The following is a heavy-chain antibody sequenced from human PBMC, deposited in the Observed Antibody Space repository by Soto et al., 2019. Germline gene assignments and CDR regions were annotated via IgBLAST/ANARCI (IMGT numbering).Heavy chain of an antibody. J-gene: IGHJ5*02. CDR2: ISTYNGNA. V-gene: IGHV1-18*01. Sequence: QVQLVQPGAEVKKPGASVKVSCKASGYRFNSYGITWVRQAPGQGLDWMGGISTYNGNANYAQKFRGRVTMTTDTSTSTAHMELRSLSSDDTAVYYCAWAAIGDPNWLDPGGQGTLVSVSS. D-gene: IGHD4-17*01. CDR3: AWAAIGDPNWLDP. CDR1: GYRFNSYG.